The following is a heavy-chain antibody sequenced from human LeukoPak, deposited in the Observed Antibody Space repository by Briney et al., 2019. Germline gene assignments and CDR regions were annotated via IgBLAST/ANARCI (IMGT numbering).Heavy chain of an antibody. CDR3: ARVSPIVVVPAAMGTMVDY. V-gene: IGHV4-59*01. CDR2: IYYSGST. CDR1: GGSISSYY. D-gene: IGHD2-2*01. J-gene: IGHJ4*02. Sequence: PSETLSLTCTVSGGSISSYYWSWIRQPPGKGLEWIGYIYYSGSTNYNPSLKSRVTISVDTSKNQFSLKLSSVTAADTAAYYCARVSPIVVVPAAMGTMVDYWGQGTLVTVSS.